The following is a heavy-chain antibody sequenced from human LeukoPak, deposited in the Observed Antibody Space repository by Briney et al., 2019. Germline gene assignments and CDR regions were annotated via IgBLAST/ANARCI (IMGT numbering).Heavy chain of an antibody. CDR3: ARGPGDCSSTSCYIADYYYYYGMDV. CDR2: MNPNSGNT. Sequence: ASVKVSCKASGYTFTSYDINWVRQATGQGLEWMGWMNPNSGNTGYAQKFQGRVTMTRNTSISTAYMELSSLRSEDTAVYYCARGPGDCSSTSCYIADYYYYYGMDVWGQGTTVTVSS. J-gene: IGHJ6*02. D-gene: IGHD2-2*02. CDR1: GYTFTSYD. V-gene: IGHV1-8*01.